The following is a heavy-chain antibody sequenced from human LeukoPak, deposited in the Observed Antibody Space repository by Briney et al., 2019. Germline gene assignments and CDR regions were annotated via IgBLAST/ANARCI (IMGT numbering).Heavy chain of an antibody. D-gene: IGHD3-16*01. V-gene: IGHV3-30*04. J-gene: IGHJ4*02. CDR2: ISYDGSNK. CDR3: ARELARSFQVMGY. CDR1: GFTFSSYA. Sequence: GGSLRLSCAASGFTFSSYAMNWVRQAPGKGLEWVAIISYDGSNKYYADSVKGRFTISRDNSEKTLYLQMNSLRAEDTAVYYCARELARSFQVMGYWGQGTLVSISS.